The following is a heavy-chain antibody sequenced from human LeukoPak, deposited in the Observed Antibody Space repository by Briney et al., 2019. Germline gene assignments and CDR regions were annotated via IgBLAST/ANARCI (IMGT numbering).Heavy chain of an antibody. V-gene: IGHV3-23*01. J-gene: IGHJ4*02. CDR1: GFTFSTYA. CDR3: AKDGWRPDRREGSCYPFDS. Sequence: GGSLRLSCAASGFTFSTYAMSWVRQAQGKGLEWVSTISDVGDNTYYADSVKGRFTISRDNSDNTLYLQMNSLRAEDTAVYYCAKDGWRPDRREGSCYPFDSWGRGTLDTVSS. D-gene: IGHD2-15*01. CDR2: ISDVGDNT.